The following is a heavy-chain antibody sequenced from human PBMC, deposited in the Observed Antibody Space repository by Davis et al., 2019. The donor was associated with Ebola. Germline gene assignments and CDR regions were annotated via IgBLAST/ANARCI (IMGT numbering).Heavy chain of an antibody. CDR2: ISYDGSNK. J-gene: IGHJ4*02. CDR3: AKVTGSYFDY. D-gene: IGHD4-11*01. V-gene: IGHV3-30*18. CDR1: GFTFSSYG. Sequence: GESLKISCAASGFTFSSYGMHWVRQAPGKGLEWVAVISYDGSNKYYADSVKGRFTISRDNSKNTLYLQMNSLRAEDTAVYYCAKVTGSYFDYWGQGTLVTVSS.